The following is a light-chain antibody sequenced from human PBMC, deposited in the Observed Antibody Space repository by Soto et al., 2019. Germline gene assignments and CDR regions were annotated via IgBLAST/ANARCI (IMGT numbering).Light chain of an antibody. V-gene: IGKV1-5*03. J-gene: IGKJ2*01. CDR2: KAS. CDR3: QQYENYYT. CDR1: QRISTW. Sequence: DIHMTQSPSTLSASVGDRVTITCRASQRISTWLAWYQQKPGKAPNLLIYKASSLISGVPSRFSGSGSGTEFTLTISSLQPDDFATYYCQQYENYYTFGQGTKLXIK.